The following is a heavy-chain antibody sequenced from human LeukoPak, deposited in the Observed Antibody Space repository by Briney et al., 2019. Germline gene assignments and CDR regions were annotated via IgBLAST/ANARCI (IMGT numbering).Heavy chain of an antibody. CDR1: GFSFSGYG. Sequence: GGSLRLSCAASGFSFSGYGMHWVRQAPGKGLEWVAVIPYDGSNTYYADSVKGRFTISRDNSKNTLYLQMNSLRAEDSAVYYCAKNTKPTLVTPDFWGQGTLVTVSS. J-gene: IGHJ4*02. V-gene: IGHV3-30*18. D-gene: IGHD4-23*01. CDR3: AKNTKPTLVTPDF. CDR2: IPYDGSNT.